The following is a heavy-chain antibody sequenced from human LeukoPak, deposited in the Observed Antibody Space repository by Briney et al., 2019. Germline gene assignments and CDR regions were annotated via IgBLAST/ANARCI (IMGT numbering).Heavy chain of an antibody. Sequence: GGSLRLSCAASGFTFSSYAMHWVRQAPWKGLEYVSAISSNGGSTYYANSVKGRFTISRDNSKNTLYLQMGSLRAEDMAVYYCARDLQYCSGGSCYPEGAFDIWGQGTMVTVSS. CDR3: ARDLQYCSGGSCYPEGAFDI. V-gene: IGHV3-64*01. CDR2: ISSNGGST. J-gene: IGHJ3*02. CDR1: GFTFSSYA. D-gene: IGHD2-15*01.